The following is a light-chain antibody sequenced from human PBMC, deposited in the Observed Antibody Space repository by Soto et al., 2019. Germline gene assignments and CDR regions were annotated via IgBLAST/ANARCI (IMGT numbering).Light chain of an antibody. CDR1: QSISIS. CDR3: QQYNDWSPELT. J-gene: IGKJ4*01. Sequence: EIVMTQSPATLSVSPGERATLSCRASQSISISLAWYRQKPGQAPSLLIYGASSRANGVPARFSGSGSGTEFTLTISSLQSEDVAVYYCQQYNDWSPELTFGGGTKVEIK. V-gene: IGKV3-15*01. CDR2: GAS.